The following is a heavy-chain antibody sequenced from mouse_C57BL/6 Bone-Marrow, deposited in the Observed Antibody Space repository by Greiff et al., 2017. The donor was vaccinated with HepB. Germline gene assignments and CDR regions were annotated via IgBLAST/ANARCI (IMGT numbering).Heavy chain of an antibody. CDR2: IDPEDGDT. CDR3: TSIYYYGSSPERGAMDY. Sequence: EVQLQESGAELVRPGASVKLSCTASGFNIKDYYMHWVKQRPEQGLEWIGRIDPEDGDTEYAPKFQGKATMTADTSSNTAYLQLSSLTSEDTAVYYCTSIYYYGSSPERGAMDYWGQGTSVTVSS. V-gene: IGHV14-1*01. D-gene: IGHD1-1*01. CDR1: GFNIKDYY. J-gene: IGHJ4*01.